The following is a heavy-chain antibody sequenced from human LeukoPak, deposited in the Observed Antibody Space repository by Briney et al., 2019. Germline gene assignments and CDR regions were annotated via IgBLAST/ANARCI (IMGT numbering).Heavy chain of an antibody. J-gene: IGHJ4*02. CDR1: GYTFSSYG. CDR3: ARDRHNTYYYDSSGYKY. D-gene: IGHD3-22*01. CDR2: ISADNGNT. V-gene: IGHV1-18*01. Sequence: ASVKVSCKASGYTFSSYGISWVRQAPGQGLEWMGWISADNGNTNYAQNLQGRVTMTTDTSKSTAYTELRSLRSDDTAVFYCARDRHNTYYYDSSGYKYWGQGTLVTVSS.